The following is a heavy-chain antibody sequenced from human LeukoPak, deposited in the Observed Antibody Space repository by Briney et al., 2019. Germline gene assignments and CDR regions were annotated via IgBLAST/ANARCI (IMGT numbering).Heavy chain of an antibody. CDR2: ISYDGTNK. D-gene: IGHD3-3*01. CDR1: GFTFSSYG. CDR3: AKDSNYDFWSGLGN. Sequence: GGSLRLSCAASGFTFSSYGMHWVRQAPGKGLEWMAVISYDGTNKYYADSVKGRFTISRDNSKNTLYLQMNSLRAEDTAVYYCAKDSNYDFWSGLGNWGQGTLVTVSS. V-gene: IGHV3-30*18. J-gene: IGHJ4*02.